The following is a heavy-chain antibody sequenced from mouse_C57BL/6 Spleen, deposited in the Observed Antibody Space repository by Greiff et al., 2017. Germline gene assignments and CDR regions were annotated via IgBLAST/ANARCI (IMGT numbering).Heavy chain of an antibody. D-gene: IGHD2-5*01. J-gene: IGHJ2*01. CDR2: FHPYNDDT. CDR3: ARRHSNYVKGVGYYFDD. Sequence: QVQLQQSGAELVKPGASVKMSCKASGYTFTTYPIEWMKQNHGKSLEWIGNFHPYNDDTKYNEKFKGKATLTVEKSSSTVYLELRRLTSDDSAVYYSARRHSNYVKGVGYYFDDWGQGTTLTVAS. CDR1: GYTFTTYP. V-gene: IGHV1-47*01.